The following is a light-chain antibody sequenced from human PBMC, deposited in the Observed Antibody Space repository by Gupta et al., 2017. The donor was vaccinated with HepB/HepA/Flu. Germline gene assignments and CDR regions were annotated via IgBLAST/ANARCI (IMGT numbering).Light chain of an antibody. Sequence: EIVLTQSPGTLSLSPGERATLPCRASQSVSRSYLAWYQQKPVQAPGLLIYGASSRATGIPDRFSSSWSGTDFTLTISILEPEDFAVYYCQQYGSSPLTFGGGTRVEIK. CDR1: QSVSRSY. J-gene: IGKJ4*01. CDR3: QQYGSSPLT. CDR2: GAS. V-gene: IGKV3-20*01.